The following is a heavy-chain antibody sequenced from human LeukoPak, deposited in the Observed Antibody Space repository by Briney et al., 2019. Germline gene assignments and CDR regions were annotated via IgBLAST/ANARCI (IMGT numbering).Heavy chain of an antibody. CDR3: ARDGSYCIITSFDGYYDIDV. CDR2: IYSDGST. V-gene: IGHV3-53*04. CDR1: VFTLRSNN. Sequence: PGGSLRLSCAASVFTLRSNNMRGVRQAPGKGLEWVSVIYSDGSTYYADSVKGRFTISRQNSKNTLDLQMNSLRPEDTAVYYCARDGSYCIITSFDGYYDIDVWGQGTTVTVTS. D-gene: IGHD2-2*01. J-gene: IGHJ6*02.